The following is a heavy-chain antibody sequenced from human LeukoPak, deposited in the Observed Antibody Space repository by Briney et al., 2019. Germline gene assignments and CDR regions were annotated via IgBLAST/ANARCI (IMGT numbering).Heavy chain of an antibody. CDR1: GYTFTSYG. Sequence: ASVKVSCKASGYTFTSYGISWVRQAPGQGLEWMGRIIPNSGLGNYAQKFQGRVTITADTSTRTVYMEVRSLRYEDTAVYYCARVSASEMGQQIFLHWGQGTLVTVSS. CDR2: IIPNSGLG. CDR3: ARVSASEMGQQIFLH. D-gene: IGHD5-24*01. J-gene: IGHJ4*02. V-gene: IGHV1-69*04.